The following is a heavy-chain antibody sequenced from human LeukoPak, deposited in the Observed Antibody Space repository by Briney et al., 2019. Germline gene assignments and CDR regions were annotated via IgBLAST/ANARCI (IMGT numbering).Heavy chain of an antibody. CDR1: DDSITMYY. CDR2: IYYSGST. D-gene: IGHD3-22*01. V-gene: IGHV4-59*12. CDR3: ARDSYYYDTSGYYQSDY. Sequence: SETLSLTCSVSDDSITMYYWTWIRQPPGKGLEWIGDIYYSGSTNYNPSLKSRVTISVDTSKNQFSLKLSSVTAADTAVYYCARDSYYYDTSGYYQSDYWGQGTLVTVSS. J-gene: IGHJ4*02.